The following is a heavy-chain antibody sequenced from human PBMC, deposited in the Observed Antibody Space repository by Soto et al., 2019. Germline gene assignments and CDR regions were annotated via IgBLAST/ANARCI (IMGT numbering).Heavy chain of an antibody. Sequence: QVQLQESGPGLVKPSQTLSLTCTVSGGSISSGDYYWSWIRQPPGKGLEWIGYIYYSGSTYYNPSLKSRVTISVDTSKNQFSLKLSSVIAADTAVYYCARYSYYYDSSGYRPLDYWGQGTLVTVSS. D-gene: IGHD3-22*01. CDR1: GGSISSGDYY. J-gene: IGHJ4*02. CDR3: ARYSYYYDSSGYRPLDY. CDR2: IYYSGST. V-gene: IGHV4-30-4*01.